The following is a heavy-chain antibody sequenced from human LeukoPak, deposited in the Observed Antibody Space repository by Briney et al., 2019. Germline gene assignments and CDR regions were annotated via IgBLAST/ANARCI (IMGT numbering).Heavy chain of an antibody. J-gene: IGHJ6*03. CDR2: MNPNSGNT. CDR1: GYTFTSYD. CDR3: ASRNPNNGDCIYYYYMDV. D-gene: IGHD4-17*01. Sequence: GASVKVSCKASGYTFTSYDINWVRQATGQGLEWMGWMNPNSGNTGHAQKFQGRVTMTRNTSISTAYMELSSLRSEDTAVYYCASRNPNNGDCIYYYYMDVWGKGTTVTVSS. V-gene: IGHV1-8*01.